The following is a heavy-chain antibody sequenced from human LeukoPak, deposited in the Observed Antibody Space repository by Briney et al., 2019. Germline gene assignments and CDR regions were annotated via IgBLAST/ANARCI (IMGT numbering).Heavy chain of an antibody. CDR1: GFTFSNAW. CDR3: TTGCFGPRAYYYYYMDI. CDR2: IKTKTDGGTT. Sequence: GRSLRLSCAASGFTFSNAWMSWVRQAPGKGLEWIGHIKTKTDGGTTDYAAPVTGRFTISRDDSKNTLSLQMNSLKIEDTAVYYCTTGCFGPRAYYYYYMDIWGKGTTVTVSS. J-gene: IGHJ6*03. D-gene: IGHD3/OR15-3a*01. V-gene: IGHV3-15*01.